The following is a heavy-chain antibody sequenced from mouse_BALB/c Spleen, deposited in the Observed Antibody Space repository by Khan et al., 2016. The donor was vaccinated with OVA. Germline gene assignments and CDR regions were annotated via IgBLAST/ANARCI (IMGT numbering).Heavy chain of an antibody. J-gene: IGHJ2*01. Sequence: QVQLKQSGPELVRPGVSVKISCKGSDYTFTDYAMYWVKQSHAKSLEWIGLISTYSGNTNYNQKLKGKATMTVDHSPSPAFLELARLTSEDPAIFYCARPAYGGYYDYWGQGTTLTVSS. CDR1: DYTFTDYA. V-gene: IGHV1S137*01. CDR2: ISTYSGNT. CDR3: ARPAYGGYYDY. D-gene: IGHD2-3*01.